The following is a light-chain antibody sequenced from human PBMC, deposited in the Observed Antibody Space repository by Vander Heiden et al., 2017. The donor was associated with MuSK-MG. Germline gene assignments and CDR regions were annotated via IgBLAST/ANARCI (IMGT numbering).Light chain of an antibody. CDR1: QTISTY. Sequence: DIQMTQSPSSLSANVEDRVTITCRATQTISTYVNWFQQTPGKAPKLLIYAATRLESGVASRFSGSGSGTDFTLTITSLQPDDFATYYCQQTYSTPWTFGQGTKVDIK. J-gene: IGKJ1*01. CDR3: QQTYSTPWT. V-gene: IGKV1-39*01. CDR2: AAT.